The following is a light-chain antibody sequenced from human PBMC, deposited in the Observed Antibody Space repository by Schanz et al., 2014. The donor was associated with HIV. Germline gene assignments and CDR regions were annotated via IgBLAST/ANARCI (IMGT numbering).Light chain of an antibody. CDR2: DVT. CDR3: NSYSHSNTYV. J-gene: IGLJ1*01. CDR1: SSDVGGYNS. Sequence: QSALTQPASVSGSPGQSITISCTGTSSDVGGYNSVSWYQQHPGRAPRLLVYDVTYRPSGVSNRFSGSKSGNTASLTISGLQPEDEADYYCNSYSHSNTYVFGSGTKLTVL. V-gene: IGLV2-14*03.